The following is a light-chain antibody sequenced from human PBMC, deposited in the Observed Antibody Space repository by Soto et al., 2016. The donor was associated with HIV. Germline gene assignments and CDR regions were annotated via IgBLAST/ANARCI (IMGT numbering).Light chain of an antibody. V-gene: IGKV1-17*01. J-gene: IGKJ2*01. Sequence: DIQLTQSPSSLSASVGDRVTITCRASQGIRKDLGWYHQKPGKAPQRLIQAASTLHSGAPSRFTGRGYGTEFTLTISSLQPDDFATYYCQQYNSYSGTFGQGTKLEIK. CDR3: QQYNSYSGT. CDR2: AAS. CDR1: QGIRKD.